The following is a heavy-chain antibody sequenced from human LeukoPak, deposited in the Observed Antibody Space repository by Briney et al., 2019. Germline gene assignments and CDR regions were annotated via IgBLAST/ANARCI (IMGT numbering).Heavy chain of an antibody. CDR3: ARVGVVPAATHPPDY. J-gene: IGHJ4*02. CDR2: ISAYNGKT. Sequence: ASVKVSCKASGYTFTSYGISWVRQAPGQGLEWMGWISAYNGKTNYAQKLQGRVTMTTDTSTSTAYMELRSLRSDDTAVYYCARVGVVPAATHPPDYWGQGTLVTVSS. CDR1: GYTFTSYG. D-gene: IGHD2-2*01. V-gene: IGHV1-18*01.